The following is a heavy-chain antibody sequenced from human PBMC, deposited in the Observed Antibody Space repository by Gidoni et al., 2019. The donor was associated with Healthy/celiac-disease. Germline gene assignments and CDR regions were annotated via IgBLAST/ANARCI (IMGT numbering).Heavy chain of an antibody. V-gene: IGHV3-23*01. CDR1: GFTFSSYA. Sequence: ELQLLESGGGLVQPGGSLRLSCAASGFTFSSYAMSWVRQAPGKGLEWVSAISGSGGSTYYADSVKGRFTISRDNSKNTLYLQMNSLRAEDTAVYYCAKGGAAAGLFDYWGQGTLVTVSS. CDR3: AKGGAAAGLFDY. D-gene: IGHD6-13*01. J-gene: IGHJ4*02. CDR2: ISGSGGST.